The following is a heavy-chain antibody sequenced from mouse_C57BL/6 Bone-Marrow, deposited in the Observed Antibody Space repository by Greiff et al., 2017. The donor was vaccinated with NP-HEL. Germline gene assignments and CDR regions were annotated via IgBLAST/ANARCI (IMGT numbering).Heavy chain of an antibody. V-gene: IGHV1-26*01. CDR3: ARDKIGYGPDYYAMDY. Sequence: EVQLQQSGPELVKPGASVKISCKASGYTFTDYYMNWVKQSHGKSLEWIGDINPNNGGTSYNQKFKGKATLTVDKSSSTAYMELRSLTSEDSAVYYCARDKIGYGPDYYAMDYWGQGTSVTVSS. CDR1: GYTFTDYY. D-gene: IGHD1-1*01. CDR2: INPNNGGT. J-gene: IGHJ4*01.